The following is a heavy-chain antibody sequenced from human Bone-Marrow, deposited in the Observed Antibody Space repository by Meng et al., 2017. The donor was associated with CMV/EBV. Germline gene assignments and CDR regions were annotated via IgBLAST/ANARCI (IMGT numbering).Heavy chain of an antibody. V-gene: IGHV1-2*02. CDR2: INPNSGGT. CDR3: ARRESSNLEFGY. D-gene: IGHD3-10*01. J-gene: IGHJ4*02. CDR1: GYTFTGYY. Sequence: ASVKVSCKASGYTFTGYYMHWVRQAPGQGLEWMGWINPNSGGTNYAQKFQGRVTMTRDTSTSTAYMELSRLRSDDTAVYYCARRESSNLEFGYWGQGTLVTVSS.